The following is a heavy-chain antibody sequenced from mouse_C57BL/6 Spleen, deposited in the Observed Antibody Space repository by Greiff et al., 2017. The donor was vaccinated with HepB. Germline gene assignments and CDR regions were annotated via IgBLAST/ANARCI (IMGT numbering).Heavy chain of an antibody. J-gene: IGHJ2*01. D-gene: IGHD2-2*01. CDR2: INPNNGGT. Sequence: EVQLQQSGPELVKPGASVKISCKASGYTFTDYYMNWVKQSHGKSLEWIGDINPNNGGTSYNQKFKGKATLTVDKSSSTAYMELRSLTSEDSAVYYCARSYGYGDYWGQGTTLTVSS. CDR3: ARSYGYGDY. V-gene: IGHV1-26*01. CDR1: GYTFTDYY.